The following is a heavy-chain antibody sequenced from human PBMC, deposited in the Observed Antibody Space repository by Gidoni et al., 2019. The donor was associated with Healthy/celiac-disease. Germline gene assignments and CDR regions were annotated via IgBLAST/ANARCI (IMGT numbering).Heavy chain of an antibody. CDR3: TRDQVYSSSSYYFDY. V-gene: IGHV3-49*05. Sequence: EVQLVESGGGLVKPGRSLRLPCPASGFPFGDSAMSWFRQAPGKGLELVGFIRSKSYGGTTEYAASVKGRFTISRDDSKSIAYLQMNSLKTEDTAVYYCTRDQVYSSSSYYFDYWGQGTLVTVSS. D-gene: IGHD6-6*01. J-gene: IGHJ4*02. CDR2: IRSKSYGGTT. CDR1: GFPFGDSA.